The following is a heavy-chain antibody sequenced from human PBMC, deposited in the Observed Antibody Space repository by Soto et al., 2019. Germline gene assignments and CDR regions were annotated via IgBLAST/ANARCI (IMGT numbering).Heavy chain of an antibody. Sequence: QVQLQESGPGLVKPSETLSLTCTVSGGSINSYYWSWIRQPPGKGLEWIGYIYYSGSTNYNPSLKSRVTISVDTSKNQSSLKLSSVTAADTAVYYCARQYGLGFDFWGQGTLVTVSS. CDR1: GGSINSYY. CDR3: ARQYGLGFDF. CDR2: IYYSGST. J-gene: IGHJ4*02. V-gene: IGHV4-59*08. D-gene: IGHD3-10*01.